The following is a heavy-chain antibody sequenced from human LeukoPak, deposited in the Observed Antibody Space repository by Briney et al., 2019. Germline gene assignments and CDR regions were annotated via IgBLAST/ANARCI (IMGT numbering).Heavy chain of an antibody. CDR1: GFTFSSYA. Sequence: PGGSLRLSCAASGFTFSSYAMNWVRQAPGKGLEWVSTISASGGSTYYFVKGRFTISRDNSKNTLYLQMNSLRAEDTAVYYCAKDAPPFGGGSPFDYWGQGTLVTVSS. CDR2: ISASGGST. CDR3: AKDAPPFGGGSPFDY. J-gene: IGHJ4*02. D-gene: IGHD2-15*01. V-gene: IGHV3-23*01.